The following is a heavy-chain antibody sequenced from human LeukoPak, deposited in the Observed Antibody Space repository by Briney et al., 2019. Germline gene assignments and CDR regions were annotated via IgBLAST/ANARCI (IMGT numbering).Heavy chain of an antibody. CDR1: GGTFSSYA. V-gene: IGHV1-69*13. CDR2: IIPIFGTA. J-gene: IGHJ4*02. Sequence: SVKVSCKASGGTFSSYAISWVRQAPGQGLEWMGGIIPIFGTANYAQKFQGRVTITADESTSTAYMELSSLRSEDTAVYYCARQNKAVAGTYDYWGQGTLVTVSS. CDR3: ARQNKAVAGTYDY. D-gene: IGHD6-19*01.